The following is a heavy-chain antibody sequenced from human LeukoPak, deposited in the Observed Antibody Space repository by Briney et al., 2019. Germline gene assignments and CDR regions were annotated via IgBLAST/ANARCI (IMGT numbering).Heavy chain of an antibody. CDR2: INHSGST. CDR3: ARGRNGSGSFVWGSYRPFDY. V-gene: IGHV4-34*01. CDR1: GGSFSGYY. Sequence: PSETLSLTCAVYGGSFSGYYWSWIRQPPGKGLEWIGEINHSGSTNYNPSLKSRVTISVDTSKNQFSLKLSSVTAADTAVYYCARGRNGSGSFVWGSYRPFDYWGQGTLVTVSP. J-gene: IGHJ4*02. D-gene: IGHD3-16*02.